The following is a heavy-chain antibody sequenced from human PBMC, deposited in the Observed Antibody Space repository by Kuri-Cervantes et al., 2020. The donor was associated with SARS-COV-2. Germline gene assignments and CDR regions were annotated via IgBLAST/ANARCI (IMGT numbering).Heavy chain of an antibody. V-gene: IGHV3-64D*06. J-gene: IGHJ4*02. CDR1: GFTFSSYA. CDR2: ISSNGGST. CDR3: VGGRGYDSSGYYDDY. Sequence: GGSLRLSCSASGFTFSSYAMHWVRQAPGKGLEYVSAISSNGGSTYYADSVKGRFTISRDNSKNTLYLQMSSLRAEDTAVYYCVGGRGYDSSGYYDDYWGQGTLVTVSS. D-gene: IGHD3-22*01.